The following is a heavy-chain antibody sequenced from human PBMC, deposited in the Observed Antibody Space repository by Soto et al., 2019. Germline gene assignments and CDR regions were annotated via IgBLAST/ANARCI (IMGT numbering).Heavy chain of an antibody. CDR1: RGIFSSYT. V-gene: IGHV1-69*06. CDR2: IIPIFGSA. J-gene: IGHJ6*02. CDR3: ARVSISCMVTTLPYDMDF. Sequence: SVKVSCKASRGIFSSYTINWLRQAPGQGLEWLGWIIPIFGSASYAQNLQGRVTITADKSSNTAYMELSSLRSEDTAIYYCARVSISCMVTTLPYDMDFWCQGITVTLSS. D-gene: IGHD4-17*01.